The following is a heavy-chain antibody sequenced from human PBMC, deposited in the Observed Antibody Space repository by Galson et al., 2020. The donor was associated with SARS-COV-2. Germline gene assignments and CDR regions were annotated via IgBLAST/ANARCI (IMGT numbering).Heavy chain of an antibody. V-gene: IGHV4-39*06. J-gene: IGHJ6*02. CDR2: FDYSWNT. CDR3: ARGSRTYYYGLDV. Sequence: SETLSLTCTVSGGSISSSSYYWGLIRQPPGKGLEWIGSFDYSWNTYNNPPIKSRVTISIDAPKNQFALQLTSVTAADTAVYYCARGSRTYYYGLDVWGQGTTVSVSS. CDR1: GGSISSSSYY.